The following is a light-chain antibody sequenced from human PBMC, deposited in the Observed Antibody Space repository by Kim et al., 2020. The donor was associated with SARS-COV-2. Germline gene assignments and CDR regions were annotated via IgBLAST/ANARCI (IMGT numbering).Light chain of an antibody. V-gene: IGLV3-1*01. CDR2: QDS. Sequence: VSMSPGQTTSITCSGDKLGDKYACWYQQKPGQYPVLVIYQDSKRPSGIPERFSGSNSGNTATLTISGTQAIDEADYYCQAWDSSVVFGGGTQLTVL. J-gene: IGLJ2*01. CDR3: QAWDSSVV. CDR1: KLGDKY.